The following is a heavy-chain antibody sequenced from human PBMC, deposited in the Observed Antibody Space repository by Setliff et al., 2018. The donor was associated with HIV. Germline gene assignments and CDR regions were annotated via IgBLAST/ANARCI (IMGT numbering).Heavy chain of an antibody. J-gene: IGHJ4*02. D-gene: IGHD3-10*01. CDR3: TTAVAQNWYGSGNENY. CDR1: GFTFGDYA. CDR2: IRRKVYGGTT. Sequence: GGSLRLSCTASGFTFGDYAMSWVRQAPGKGLEWVGFIRRKVYGGTTEYAASVKGRFTISRDDSKSIAYLQMNSLKTEDTAVYYCTTAVAQNWYGSGNENYWGQGTLVTVSS. V-gene: IGHV3-49*04.